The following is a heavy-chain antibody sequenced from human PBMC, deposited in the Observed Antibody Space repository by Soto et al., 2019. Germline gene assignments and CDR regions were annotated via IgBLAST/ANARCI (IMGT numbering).Heavy chain of an antibody. CDR3: ARGGETYCSSTSCYAHWFDP. CDR1: GGSFSGYY. J-gene: IGHJ5*02. Sequence: SETLSLTCAVYGGSFSGYYWSWIRQPPGKGLEWIGEINHSGSTNYNPSLKSRVTISVDTSKNQFSLKLSSVTAADTAVYYCARGGETYCSSTSCYAHWFDPWGQGTRVTVAS. V-gene: IGHV4-34*01. D-gene: IGHD2-2*01. CDR2: INHSGST.